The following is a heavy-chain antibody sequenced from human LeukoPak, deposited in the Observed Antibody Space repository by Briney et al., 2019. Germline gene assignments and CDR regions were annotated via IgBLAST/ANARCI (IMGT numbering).Heavy chain of an antibody. CDR3: ARDGLYSSSWKV. Sequence: SETLSLTCAVYGGSFSGYYWSWIRQPPGKGLEWIGEINHSGSTNYNPSLKSRVTISVDTSKNQFSLKLSSVTAADTAVYYCARDGLYSSSWKVWGQGTLVTVSS. CDR2: INHSGST. J-gene: IGHJ4*02. D-gene: IGHD6-13*01. V-gene: IGHV4-34*01. CDR1: GGSFSGYY.